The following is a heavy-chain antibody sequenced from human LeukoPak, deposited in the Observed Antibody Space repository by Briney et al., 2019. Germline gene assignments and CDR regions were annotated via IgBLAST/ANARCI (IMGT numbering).Heavy chain of an antibody. D-gene: IGHD6-13*01. Sequence: AGGSLRLSCAASGFTFDDYAMHWVRQAPGKGLEWVSLISGDGGSTYYADSVKGRFTISRDSSKNSLYLQMNSLRTEDTALYYCAKDGRDSSSWYDPHFDYWGQGTLVTVSS. CDR2: ISGDGGST. J-gene: IGHJ4*02. V-gene: IGHV3-43*02. CDR1: GFTFDDYA. CDR3: AKDGRDSSSWYDPHFDY.